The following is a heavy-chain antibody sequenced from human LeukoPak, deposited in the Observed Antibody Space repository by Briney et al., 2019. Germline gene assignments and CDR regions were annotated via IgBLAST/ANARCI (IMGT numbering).Heavy chain of an antibody. CDR2: IIPIFGTA. CDR1: GYAFTNYA. D-gene: IGHD5-24*01. J-gene: IGHJ4*02. Sequence: ASVKVSCKASGYAFTNYAISWVRQAPGQGLEWMGGIIPIFGTANYAQKFQGRVTITADESTSTAYMELSSLRSEDTAVYYCARDRVEMATISCFDYWGQGTLVTVSS. V-gene: IGHV1-69*13. CDR3: ARDRVEMATISCFDY.